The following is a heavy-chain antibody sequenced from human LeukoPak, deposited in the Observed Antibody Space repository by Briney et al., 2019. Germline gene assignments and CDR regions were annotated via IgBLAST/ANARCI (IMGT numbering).Heavy chain of an antibody. V-gene: IGHV4-30-2*01. CDR1: GGSISSGGYS. CDR3: ACIPSITGHWFDP. CDR2: IYHSGST. D-gene: IGHD3-10*01. J-gene: IGHJ5*02. Sequence: SETLSLTCAVSGGSISSGGYSWSWIRQPPGKGLEWIGYIYHSGSTYYNPSLKSRVTISVDRSKNQFSLKLSSVTAADTAVYYCACIPSITGHWFDPWGQGTLVTVSS.